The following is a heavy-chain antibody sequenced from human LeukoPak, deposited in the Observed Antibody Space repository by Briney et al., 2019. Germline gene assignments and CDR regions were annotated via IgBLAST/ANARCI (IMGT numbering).Heavy chain of an antibody. V-gene: IGHV4-61*02. CDR1: GGSISSGSYY. Sequence: PSETLSLTCTVSGGSISSGSYYWSWIRQPAGKGLEWIGRIYTSGSTNYNPSLKSRVTISVDTSKNQFSLKLSSVTAADTAVYYCARETRSSLGACSSASRPTYFDVWGRGTLVTVSS. J-gene: IGHJ2*01. CDR3: ARETRSSLGACSSASRPTYFDV. CDR2: IYTSGST. D-gene: IGHD2-2*01.